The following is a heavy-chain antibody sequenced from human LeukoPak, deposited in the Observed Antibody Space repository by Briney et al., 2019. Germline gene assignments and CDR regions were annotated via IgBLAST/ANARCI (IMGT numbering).Heavy chain of an antibody. CDR3: ARGSSGYYYG. CDR2: IYSTGST. CDR1: GGSLSSYY. J-gene: IGHJ4*02. Sequence: SETLSLTCNVSGGSLSSYYWSWIRQPAGRGLEWIGRIYSTGSTNYNPSLKSRVTMSIDTSKNQFSLKLSSVTAADTAVYYCARGSSGYYYGWGQGTLVTVSS. V-gene: IGHV4-4*07. D-gene: IGHD3-22*01.